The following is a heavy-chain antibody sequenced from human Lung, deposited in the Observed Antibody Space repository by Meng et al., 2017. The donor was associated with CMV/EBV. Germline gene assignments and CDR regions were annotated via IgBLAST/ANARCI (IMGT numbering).Heavy chain of an antibody. V-gene: IGHV1-69*12. CDR2: IIPIFGTT. CDR1: GGTFNSYA. Sequence: QVQLVQSGAEVKKPGSSVKVSCKTSGGTFNSYATSWVRQAPGQGLEWMGGIIPIFGTTNYAQKFQGRIRINADESTSTAYMELSSLRSEDTAVYYCARAPPIVGASFDSWGQGTLVTVSS. CDR3: ARAPPIVGASFDS. D-gene: IGHD1-26*01. J-gene: IGHJ4*02.